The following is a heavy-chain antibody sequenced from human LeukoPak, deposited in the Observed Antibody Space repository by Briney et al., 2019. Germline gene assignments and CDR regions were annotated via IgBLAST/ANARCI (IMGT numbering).Heavy chain of an antibody. CDR1: GGSIFSSNSY. D-gene: IGHD1-26*01. J-gene: IGHJ4*02. CDR2: IYYSGNT. CDR3: ARVGDDIVGADLFDY. V-gene: IGHV4-39*01. Sequence: PSETLSLTCTVSGGSIFSSNSYWGWIRQPPGKGLEWIGSIYYSGNTYYNASLKSRVTISVDTSKNQFSLKLNSVTAADTAVYYCARVGDDIVGADLFDYWGQGTLVTVSS.